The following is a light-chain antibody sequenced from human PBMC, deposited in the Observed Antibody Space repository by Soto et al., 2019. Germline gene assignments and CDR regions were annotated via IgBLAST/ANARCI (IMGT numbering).Light chain of an antibody. J-gene: IGKJ4*01. CDR1: QGIGDT. CDR2: DTS. Sequence: EIVLTQSPATLSFSPGEGATLSCKASQGIGDTLAWYKHKPGQTPSLLIYDTSTRATGVPTRFSGSRSGAEFTLTINSLQSEDFEVYYCQPYNNWPLTFGGGTKVDIK. V-gene: IGKV3-15*01. CDR3: QPYNNWPLT.